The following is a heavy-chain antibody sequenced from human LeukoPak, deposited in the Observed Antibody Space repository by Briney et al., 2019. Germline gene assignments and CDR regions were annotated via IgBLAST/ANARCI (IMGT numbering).Heavy chain of an antibody. J-gene: IGHJ3*02. CDR2: ISGDGGSA. CDR3: AREARYSSGWYGAFDI. CDR1: GFTFDDYA. V-gene: IGHV3-43*02. D-gene: IGHD6-19*01. Sequence: GGSLRLSCAASGFTFDDYAMHWVRQAPGKGLEWVSLISGDGGSAYYADSVKGRFTISRENAKNSLYLQMNSLRAGDTAVYYCAREARYSSGWYGAFDIWGQGTLVIVSS.